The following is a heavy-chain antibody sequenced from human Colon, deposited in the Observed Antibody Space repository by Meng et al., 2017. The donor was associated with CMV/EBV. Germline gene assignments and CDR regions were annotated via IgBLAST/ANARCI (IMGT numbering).Heavy chain of an antibody. CDR3: ATVSSGYYLYFQH. D-gene: IGHD3-22*01. CDR1: GYTFTGYY. CDR2: INPNSGGT. V-gene: IGHV1-2*02. J-gene: IGHJ1*01. Sequence: QGQLVQSGAEVKKPGASVKVSCKASGYTFTGYYMHWVRQASGQGLEWMGWINPNSGGTNYAQKFQGRVTMTRDTSISTAYMELSRLRSDDTAVYYCATVSSGYYLYFQHWGQGTLVTVSS.